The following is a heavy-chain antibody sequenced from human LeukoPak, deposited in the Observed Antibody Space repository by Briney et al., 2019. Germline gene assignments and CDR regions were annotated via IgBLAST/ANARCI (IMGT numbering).Heavy chain of an antibody. Sequence: ASVKVSCKVSGDTVTELSMHWVRQAPGKGLEWMGGFDPEDGDTIYAQKFQGRVTMTEDTSTGTAYMELSSLRSEATAVYYCATGLEWLLYGFFDHWGQGTLVTVSS. CDR3: ATGLEWLLYGFFDH. J-gene: IGHJ4*02. V-gene: IGHV1-24*01. CDR1: GDTVTELS. D-gene: IGHD3-3*01. CDR2: FDPEDGDT.